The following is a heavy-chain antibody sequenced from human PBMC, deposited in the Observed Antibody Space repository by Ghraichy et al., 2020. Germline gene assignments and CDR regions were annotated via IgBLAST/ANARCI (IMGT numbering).Heavy chain of an antibody. CDR2: LHNSGNT. CDR3: ARDRGITLTGEYYGLDV. J-gene: IGHJ6*02. Sequence: LRLSCSVSGGSIRSYDYYWTWIRQRPGKGLEWIGYLHNSGNTHYNPSLKSRLIISMDTSRNQFSLKLSSVTVADTAVYYCARDRGITLTGEYYGLDVWGPGTTVTVSS. V-gene: IGHV4-31*03. CDR1: GGSIRSYDYY. D-gene: IGHD3-22*01.